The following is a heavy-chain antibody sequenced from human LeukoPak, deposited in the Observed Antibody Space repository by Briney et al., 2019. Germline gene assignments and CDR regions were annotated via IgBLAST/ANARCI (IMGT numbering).Heavy chain of an antibody. Sequence: GGPLRLSCAASGFTFSSYAMSWVRQAPGKGLEWVSAISGSGGSTYYADSVKGRFTISRDNSKNTLYLQMNSLRAEDTAVYYCARDMSTRVTPISYALDVWGQGTMVIVSS. CDR2: ISGSGGST. CDR3: ARDMSTRVTPISYALDV. D-gene: IGHD4-23*01. V-gene: IGHV3-23*01. CDR1: GFTFSSYA. J-gene: IGHJ3*01.